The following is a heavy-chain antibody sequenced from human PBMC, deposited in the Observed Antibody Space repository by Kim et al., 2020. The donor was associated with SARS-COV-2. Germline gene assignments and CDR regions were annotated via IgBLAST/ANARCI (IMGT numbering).Heavy chain of an antibody. Sequence: GGSLRLSCAASGFTFSDYAMSWVRQAPGMGLQWVSSITASGETTYSSDSVKGRFTISRDNSKNTLYLQVTSLKVEDTAIYYCARDMGSRGVGATPEYWGQGTLVTVSS. CDR3: ARDMGSRGVGATPEY. J-gene: IGHJ4*02. CDR1: GFTFSDYA. D-gene: IGHD3-3*01. CDR2: ITASGETT. V-gene: IGHV3-23*01.